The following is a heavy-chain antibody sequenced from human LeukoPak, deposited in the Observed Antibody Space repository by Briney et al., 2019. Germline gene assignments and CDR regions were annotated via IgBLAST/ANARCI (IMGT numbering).Heavy chain of an antibody. D-gene: IGHD3-22*01. J-gene: IGHJ4*02. Sequence: SVKVSCKASGGTFSSYAISWVRQAPGQGLEWMGRIIPILGIANYAQKFQGRVTIAADKSTSTAYMELSSLRSEDTAVYYCARLGDYYDSSGPDYWGQGTLVTVSS. V-gene: IGHV1-69*04. CDR2: IIPILGIA. CDR1: GGTFSSYA. CDR3: ARLGDYYDSSGPDY.